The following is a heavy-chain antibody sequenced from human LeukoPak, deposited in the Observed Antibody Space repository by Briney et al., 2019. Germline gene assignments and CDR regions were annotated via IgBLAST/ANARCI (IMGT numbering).Heavy chain of an antibody. J-gene: IGHJ4*02. CDR2: IYTSGST. D-gene: IGHD4-17*01. Sequence: SETLSLTCTASGGTISSYYWSWIRQPAGKGLEWIGRIYTSGSTNYNPSLKSRVTMSVDTSKKQFSLTLSSVNAADTAVYYCAREGNGDYVADYWGQGTLVTVSS. CDR1: GGTISSYY. V-gene: IGHV4-4*07. CDR3: AREGNGDYVADY.